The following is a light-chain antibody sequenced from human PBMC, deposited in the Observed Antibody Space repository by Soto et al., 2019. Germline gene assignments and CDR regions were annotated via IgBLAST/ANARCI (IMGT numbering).Light chain of an antibody. CDR1: SSNIGSNT. Sequence: QSVLTQPPSASGTPGQRVTISCSGSSSNIGSNTVNWYQQLPGTAPELLIYNKNQRPSGVPDRFSGSKSGTSASLAISGLQSEDEADYYCAAWDDSLNGVVFGGGTQLTVL. CDR3: AAWDDSLNGVV. CDR2: NKN. J-gene: IGLJ2*01. V-gene: IGLV1-44*01.